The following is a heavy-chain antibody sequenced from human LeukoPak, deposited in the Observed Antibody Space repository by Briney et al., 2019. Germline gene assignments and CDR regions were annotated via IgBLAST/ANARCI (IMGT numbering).Heavy chain of an antibody. J-gene: IGHJ2*01. V-gene: IGHV3-33*03. CDR1: GFTFSSYG. D-gene: IGHD2-8*01. CDR2: IRYDGSSE. CDR3: AKNGVNYWYFDL. Sequence: GGSLRLSCAASGFTFSSYGMHWVRQAPGKGLEWVAGIRYDGSSEYYADSVKGRFTISRDNSKNTLYLQMNSLRAEDTAVYYCAKNGVNYWYFDLWGRGTLVTVSS.